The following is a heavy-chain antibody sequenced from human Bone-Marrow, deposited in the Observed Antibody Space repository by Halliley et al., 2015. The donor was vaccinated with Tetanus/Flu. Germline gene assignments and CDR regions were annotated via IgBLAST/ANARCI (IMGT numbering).Heavy chain of an antibody. Sequence: QVQLVQSGAEVKKPGASVRVSCKASGYTFSSYYMHWVRQAPGQGLEWTGRINNGADDTKYEQKFQGRVTMTRDTSTSTVYLELRSLRSEDTAIYYCARVWDDYGGPLDCWGQGTPVTVSS. CDR1: GYTFSSYY. J-gene: IGHJ4*02. CDR3: ARVWDDYGGPLDC. V-gene: IGHV1-46*01. CDR2: INNGADDT. D-gene: IGHD3-16*01.